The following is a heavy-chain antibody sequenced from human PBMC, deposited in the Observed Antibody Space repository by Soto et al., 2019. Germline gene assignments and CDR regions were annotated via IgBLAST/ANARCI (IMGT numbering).Heavy chain of an antibody. CDR3: ARDGRGGLGGMDV. V-gene: IGHV1-69*06. CDR1: GGTFSSSA. CDR2: IIPIFRTA. D-gene: IGHD5-12*01. J-gene: IGHJ6*02. Sequence: QVQLVQSGAEVKKPGSSVKVSCKASGGTFSSSAISWVRQAPGRGLEWMGGIIPIFRTANYAQKLQGRVTITEDKSTSTAYLELRSLRSEETAVYYCARDGRGGLGGMDVGGQGTTVTVSS.